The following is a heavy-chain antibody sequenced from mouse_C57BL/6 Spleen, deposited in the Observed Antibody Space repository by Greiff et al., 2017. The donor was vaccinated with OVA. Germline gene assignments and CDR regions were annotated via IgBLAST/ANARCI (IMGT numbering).Heavy chain of an antibody. Sequence: EVQVVESGGGLVKPGGSLKLSCAASGFTFSSYAMSWVRQTPEKRLEWVATISDGGSYTYYPDNVKGRFTISRDNAKNNLYLQMSHLKSEDTAMYYCARDGYYYGSSYAMDYWGQGTSVTVSS. V-gene: IGHV5-4*01. J-gene: IGHJ4*01. CDR3: ARDGYYYGSSYAMDY. D-gene: IGHD1-1*01. CDR2: ISDGGSYT. CDR1: GFTFSSYA.